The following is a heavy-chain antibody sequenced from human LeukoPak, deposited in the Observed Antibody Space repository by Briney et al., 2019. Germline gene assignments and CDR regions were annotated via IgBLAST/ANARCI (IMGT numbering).Heavy chain of an antibody. D-gene: IGHD6-13*01. CDR2: IYYSGST. CDR1: GGSISSYY. CDR3: ARTLAAAGTQTIDY. J-gene: IGHJ4*02. V-gene: IGHV4-59*01. Sequence: SETLSLTCTVSGGSISSYYWSWIRQPPGKGLEWIGYIYYSGSTYYNPSLKSRVTISVDTSKNQFSLKLSSVTAADTAVYYCARTLAAAGTQTIDYWGQGTLVTVSS.